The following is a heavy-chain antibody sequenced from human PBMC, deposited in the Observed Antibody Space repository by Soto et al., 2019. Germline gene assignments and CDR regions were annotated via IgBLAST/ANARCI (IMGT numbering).Heavy chain of an antibody. Sequence: QLQLQESGPGLVKPSETLSLTCTVSGGSISSSSYYWGWIRQPPGKGLEWIGSIYYSGSTYYNPSLKSQVTISVDTSKNQFSLKLNSVTAADTAVYYCARSYYDFWSGLYYFDYWGQGTLVTVSS. V-gene: IGHV4-39*01. J-gene: IGHJ4*02. D-gene: IGHD3-3*01. CDR1: GGSISSSSYY. CDR3: ARSYYDFWSGLYYFDY. CDR2: IYYSGST.